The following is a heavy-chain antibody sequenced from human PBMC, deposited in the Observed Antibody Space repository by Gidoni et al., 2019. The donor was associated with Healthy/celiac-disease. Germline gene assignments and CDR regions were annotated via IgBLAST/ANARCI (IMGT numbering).Heavy chain of an antibody. Sequence: GFTFSSYWMSWVRQAPGKGLEWVANIKQDGSEKYYVDSVKGRFTISRDNAKNSLYLQMNSLRAEDTAVYYCASRRGTRSPFDYWGQGTLVTVSS. J-gene: IGHJ4*02. CDR3: ASRRGTRSPFDY. V-gene: IGHV3-7*03. D-gene: IGHD1-1*01. CDR1: GFTFSSYW. CDR2: IKQDGSEK.